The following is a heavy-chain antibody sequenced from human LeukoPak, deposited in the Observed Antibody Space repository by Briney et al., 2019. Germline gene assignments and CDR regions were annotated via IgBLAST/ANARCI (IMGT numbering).Heavy chain of an antibody. Sequence: PSETLSLTCAVYGGSFSSYYWGWIRQPPGKGLEWIGSIYYSGSTYYNPSLKSRVTISVDTSKNRFSLKLSSVTAADTAVYYCARQAALAVAGRKDYFDYWGQGTLVTVSS. CDR3: ARQAALAVAGRKDYFDY. CDR1: GGSFSSYY. J-gene: IGHJ4*02. CDR2: IYYSGST. V-gene: IGHV4-39*01. D-gene: IGHD6-19*01.